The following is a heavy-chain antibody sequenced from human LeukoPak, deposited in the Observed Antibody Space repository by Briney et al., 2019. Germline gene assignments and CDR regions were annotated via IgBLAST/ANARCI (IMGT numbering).Heavy chain of an antibody. CDR2: MNPNSGNT. J-gene: IGHJ4*02. CDR3: ARGGARGYNFFVDY. D-gene: IGHD5-18*01. V-gene: IGHV1-8*03. Sequence: GASVKVSCKASGYTFTSYDINWVRQATGQGLEWMGWMNPNSGNTGYAQKFQGRVTITRNTSISTAYMELSSLRSEDTAVYYCARGGARGYNFFVDYWGQGTLVTVSS. CDR1: GYTFTSYD.